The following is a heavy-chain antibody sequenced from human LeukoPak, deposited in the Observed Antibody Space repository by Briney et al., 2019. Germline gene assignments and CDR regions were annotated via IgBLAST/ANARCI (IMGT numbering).Heavy chain of an antibody. V-gene: IGHV3-23*01. CDR1: GFTFSNYG. J-gene: IGHJ3*02. CDR3: AKDENYDSTPAGAFDI. Sequence: PGGSLRLSCAAYGFTFSNYGMSWVRQAPGKGVEGVSGISGSGRSTYYADCVKGRFNISRDNSKNTVDVQMNSLRADDTAVYYCAKDENYDSTPAGAFDIWGQGTMVTVSS. D-gene: IGHD3-22*01. CDR2: ISGSGRST.